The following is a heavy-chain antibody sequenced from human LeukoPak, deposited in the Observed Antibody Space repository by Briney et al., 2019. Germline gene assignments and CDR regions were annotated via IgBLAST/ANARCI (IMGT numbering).Heavy chain of an antibody. CDR3: ARRIWSRYTFDY. V-gene: IGHV4-39*01. D-gene: IGHD3-3*01. CDR2: IYYSGST. Sequence: NRSESLSLTCTVSGGSISSSTYYWGWVRRPPGKGLEWIGTIYYSGSTYYNPSLRSRVTISVDTSKNQFSLNLSSVTAADTAVYYCARRIWSRYTFDYWGQGALVTVSS. J-gene: IGHJ4*02. CDR1: GGSISSSTYY.